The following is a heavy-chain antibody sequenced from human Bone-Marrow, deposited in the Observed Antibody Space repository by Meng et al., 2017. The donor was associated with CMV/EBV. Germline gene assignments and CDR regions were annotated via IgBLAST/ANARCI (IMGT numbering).Heavy chain of an antibody. V-gene: IGHV3-7*01. CDR2: IKQDGSEK. CDR3: ARDRQLRRLRPSSADV. J-gene: IGHJ6*01. D-gene: IGHD3-3*01. Sequence: GGSLRLSCAASRFIFSNYAMHWVRQAPGKGLEWVANIKQDGSEKYYVDSVKGRFTISRDNAKNSLYLQMNSLRAEDTAVYYCARDRQLRRLRPSSADVWGQGPTVTVSS. CDR1: RFIFSNYA.